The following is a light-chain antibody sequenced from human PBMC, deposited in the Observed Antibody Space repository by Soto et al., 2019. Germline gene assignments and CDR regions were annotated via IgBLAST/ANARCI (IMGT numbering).Light chain of an antibody. CDR3: LQDYSFLT. CDR2: AAS. V-gene: IGKV1-6*02. J-gene: IGKJ3*01. CDR1: HYIRND. Sequence: AIQMTQSPASLSASVGDRVTITCRASHYIRNDLAWYQQKPGKAPKLLIYAASTLQSGVPSRFSGSGSGTDFTLTISSLQAEDFATYYCLQDYSFLTFGPGTKVDF.